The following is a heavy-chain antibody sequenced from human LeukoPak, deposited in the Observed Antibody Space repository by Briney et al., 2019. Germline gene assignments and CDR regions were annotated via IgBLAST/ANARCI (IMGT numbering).Heavy chain of an antibody. CDR2: IYTGEST. CDR1: GGSIRSATYY. CDR3: AREPGYGDYPFDY. Sequence: KTSETLSLTCTVSGGSIRSATYYWNWIRQPAGKGLEWIGRIYTGESTNYNPSLKSRVTISVDTSKNQFSLKLSSVTAADTAVYYCAREPGYGDYPFDYWGQGTLVTVSS. D-gene: IGHD4-17*01. V-gene: IGHV4-61*02. J-gene: IGHJ4*02.